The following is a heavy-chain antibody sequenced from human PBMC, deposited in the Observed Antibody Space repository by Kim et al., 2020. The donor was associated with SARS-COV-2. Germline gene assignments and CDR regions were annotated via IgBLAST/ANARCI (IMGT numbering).Heavy chain of an antibody. CDR2: ISAYNGNT. D-gene: IGHD2-2*01. J-gene: IGHJ6*02. Sequence: ASVKVSCKASGYTFTSYGISWVRQAPGQGLEWMGWISAYNGNTNYAQKLQGRVTMTTDTSTSTAYMELRSLRSDDTAVYYCARLFTSEQILRSPAAIPHRWEYYYGMDVWGQGTTVTVSS. CDR3: ARLFTSEQILRSPAAIPHRWEYYYGMDV. V-gene: IGHV1-18*01. CDR1: GYTFTSYG.